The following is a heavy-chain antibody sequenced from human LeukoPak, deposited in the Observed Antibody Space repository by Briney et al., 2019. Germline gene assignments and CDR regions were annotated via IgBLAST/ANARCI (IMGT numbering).Heavy chain of an antibody. Sequence: GGSLRLSCAASGFTFSDYAMTWVRQAPGKGLEWVSTINSGGATYYADSVKGRFTISRDNSKNTLYLQMNSLRAEDTAVYYCAKDLRQQLVLGYFDYWGQGTLVTVSS. CDR3: AKDLRQQLVLGYFDY. J-gene: IGHJ4*02. CDR2: INSGGAT. D-gene: IGHD6-6*01. V-gene: IGHV3-23*01. CDR1: GFTFSDYA.